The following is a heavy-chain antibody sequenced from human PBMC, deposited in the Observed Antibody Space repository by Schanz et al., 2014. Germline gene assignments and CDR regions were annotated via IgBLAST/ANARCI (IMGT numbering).Heavy chain of an antibody. V-gene: IGHV3-23*04. J-gene: IGHJ4*02. CDR3: XXVWGSDYFYPFDY. D-gene: IGHD3-22*01. CDR2: ISGGGGSA. CDR1: GFTFNNYD. Sequence: EVQLVESGGGLVQPGGSLRLSCAASGFTFNNYDMNWVRLVPGKGLECVSGISGGGGSAYYADSVKGRFTISRDNSKXXXXXXXXXXXXXXXXXXXXXXVWGSDYFYPFDYWGQGTLVTVSS.